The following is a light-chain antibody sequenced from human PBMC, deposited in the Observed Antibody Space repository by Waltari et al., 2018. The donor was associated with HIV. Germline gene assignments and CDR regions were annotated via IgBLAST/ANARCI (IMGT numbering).Light chain of an antibody. J-gene: IGLJ2*01. CDR2: DVS. CDR1: SRDSGGFKS. Sequence: QSALTQPASVSGSPGQSITISCTGTSRDSGGFKSFPWYQQSPGKAPKLIIYDVSYRPSGVSNRFSGSKSGNTASLTISGLQAEDEADYYCGSSMTNVNMDVFGGGTKLTVL. CDR3: GSSMTNVNMDV. V-gene: IGLV2-14*03.